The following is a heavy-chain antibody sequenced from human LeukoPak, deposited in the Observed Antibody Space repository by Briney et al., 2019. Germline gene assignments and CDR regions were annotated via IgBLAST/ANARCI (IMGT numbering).Heavy chain of an antibody. D-gene: IGHD3-3*01. V-gene: IGHV3-23*01. Sequence: PGGSLRLSCAASGFTFSSYAMSWVRRAPGKGLEWVSAIGGTGAGTYYADSVKGRFTISRDNSKNTLYLQMNSLRAEDTAVYYCAKEGSDFWSGYYPGGYFDLWGRGTLVTVSS. J-gene: IGHJ2*01. CDR1: GFTFSSYA. CDR3: AKEGSDFWSGYYPGGYFDL. CDR2: IGGTGAGT.